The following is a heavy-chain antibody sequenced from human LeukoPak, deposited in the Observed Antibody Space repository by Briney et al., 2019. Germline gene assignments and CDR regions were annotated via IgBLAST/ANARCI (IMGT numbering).Heavy chain of an antibody. Sequence: GSSVKVSCKASGDTFTSYAISWVRQAPGQGLKWMGGISPIFGTANYAQKLQRRVTITADESTSTAYMELSSLRSEDTGVYYCARDYGYSSGHFDYGGQGTLVTVSS. D-gene: IGHD6-19*01. J-gene: IGHJ4*02. CDR2: ISPIFGTA. CDR3: ARDYGYSSGHFDY. CDR1: GDTFTSYA. V-gene: IGHV1-69*01.